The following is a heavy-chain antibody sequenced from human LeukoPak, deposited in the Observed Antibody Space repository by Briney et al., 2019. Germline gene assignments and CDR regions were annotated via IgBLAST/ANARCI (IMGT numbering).Heavy chain of an antibody. Sequence: GGSLRLSCAASGFTFSSYGMHWVRQAPGKGLEWVAFIWYDGSNKYYADSVKGRFTISRDNSKNTLYLQMNSLRAEDTAVYYCAKVMDYGDPSYWGQGTLVTVSS. D-gene: IGHD4-17*01. CDR3: AKVMDYGDPSY. V-gene: IGHV3-30*02. J-gene: IGHJ4*02. CDR2: IWYDGSNK. CDR1: GFTFSSYG.